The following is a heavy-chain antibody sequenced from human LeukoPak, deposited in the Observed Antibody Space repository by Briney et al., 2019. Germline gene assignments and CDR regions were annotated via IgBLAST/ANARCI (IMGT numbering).Heavy chain of an antibody. CDR3: AKDRLPVDTAMVRGLYYYYGMDV. CDR1: GFTFSSYG. CDR2: ISYDGSNK. Sequence: GGSLRLSCAVSGFTFSSYGMHWVRQAPGKGLEWVAVISYDGSNKYYADSVKGRFTISRDNSKNTLYLQMNSLRAEDTAVYYCAKDRLPVDTAMVRGLYYYYGMDVWGQGTTVTVSS. D-gene: IGHD5-18*01. V-gene: IGHV3-30*18. J-gene: IGHJ6*02.